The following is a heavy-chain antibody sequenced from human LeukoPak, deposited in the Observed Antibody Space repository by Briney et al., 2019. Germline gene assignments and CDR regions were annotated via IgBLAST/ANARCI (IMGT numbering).Heavy chain of an antibody. V-gene: IGHV1-46*01. CDR2: INPSGGST. CDR3: AVVVPAAMDYGMDV. D-gene: IGHD2-2*01. CDR1: GYTFTSYY. Sequence: ASVKVSCKASGYTFTSYYMHWVRQAPGQGLEWMGIINPSGGSTSYAQKFQGRVTITTDESTITAYMELRSLRSDDTAVYYCAVVVPAAMDYGMDVWGQGTTVTVSS. J-gene: IGHJ6*02.